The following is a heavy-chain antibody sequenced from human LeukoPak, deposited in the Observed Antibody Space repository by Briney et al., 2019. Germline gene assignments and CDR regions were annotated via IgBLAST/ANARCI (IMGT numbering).Heavy chain of an antibody. CDR1: GGSISSSSYY. D-gene: IGHD1-26*01. CDR2: IYYSGST. Sequence: SETLSLTCTVSGGSISSSSYYWSWIRQPPGKGLEWIGYIYYSGSTNYNPSLKSRVTISVDTSKNQFSLKLSSVTAADTAVYYCARADSGSYYDWYFDLWGRGTLVTVSS. J-gene: IGHJ2*01. CDR3: ARADSGSYYDWYFDL. V-gene: IGHV4-61*01.